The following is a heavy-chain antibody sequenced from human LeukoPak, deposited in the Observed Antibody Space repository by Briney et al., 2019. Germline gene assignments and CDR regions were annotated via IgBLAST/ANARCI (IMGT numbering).Heavy chain of an antibody. D-gene: IGHD3-10*01. Sequence: SETLSLTCAVYSGSLSVYYGSWMRQPRGKGLEWIGAINHRGSTNYNPSLKSRVTISVDTSKNQFSLKLNSVTAADTAVYYCARKPIFASGRHWYYFDNWGQGTLVTVSS. CDR1: SGSLSVYY. V-gene: IGHV4-34*01. J-gene: IGHJ4*02. CDR3: ARKPIFASGRHWYYFDN. CDR2: INHRGST.